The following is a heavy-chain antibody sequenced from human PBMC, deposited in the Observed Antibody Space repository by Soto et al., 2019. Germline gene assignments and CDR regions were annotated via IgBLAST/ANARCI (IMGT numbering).Heavy chain of an antibody. D-gene: IGHD3-22*01. CDR3: ARNLFDSRGYPPEV. V-gene: IGHV4-4*02. J-gene: IGHJ4*02. CDR2: IFHTVNT. CDR1: GVSISSGKW. Sequence: QVQLQESGPGLVKPSGTLSLTCTISGVSISSGKWWSWVRQPPGEGLEWIGEIFHTVNTDYKPSLKSRVSILVDKSKNQFSLNLDSVTAADTAVYYCARNLFDSRGYPPEVWGQGILVTVSS.